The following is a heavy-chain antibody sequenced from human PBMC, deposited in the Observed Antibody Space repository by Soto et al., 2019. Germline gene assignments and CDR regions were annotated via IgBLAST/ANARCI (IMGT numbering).Heavy chain of an antibody. Sequence: QMQLVQSGAEVKKTGSSVTVSCKALGNTFTYRYLHWVRQTPGQALEWMGWITPFSGDVNYAQQFKKRVTITRDRSINTAYMQMSSLRSEDTAMYFCAGGGAGSGPFTWELPDHWGQGTLVTVSS. J-gene: IGHJ4*02. CDR3: AGGGAGSGPFTWELPDH. CDR2: ITPFSGDV. CDR1: GNTFTYRY. D-gene: IGHD1-26*01. V-gene: IGHV1-45*02.